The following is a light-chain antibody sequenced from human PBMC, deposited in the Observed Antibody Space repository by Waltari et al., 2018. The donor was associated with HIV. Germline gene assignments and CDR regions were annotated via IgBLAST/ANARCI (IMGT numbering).Light chain of an antibody. CDR3: QSADSSGSSWV. V-gene: IGLV3-25*03. J-gene: IGLJ3*02. CDR2: KDS. CDR1: SLPKQY. Sequence: SYELPQPPSVSVSPGQTARITCSGDSLPKQYVYWYQQRPGRAPVLVIYKDSERPSAIPERFSGARSGTTVTLTISGVQADDEADYYCQSADSSGSSWVFGGGTKLTV.